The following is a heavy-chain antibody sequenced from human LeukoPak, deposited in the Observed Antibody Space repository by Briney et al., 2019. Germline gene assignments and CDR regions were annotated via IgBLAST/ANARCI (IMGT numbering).Heavy chain of an antibody. V-gene: IGHV3-33*06. D-gene: IGHD2-21*01. CDR1: GFSFSTHG. CDR3: AKGFSTLWVNYFDD. Sequence: PGGSLRLSCVASGFSFSTHGMHWVRQAPGKGLEWVAVIWHDGRSIYNEDSVKGRFTISRDTSENTVYLQMNRMRAEDTAVYYCAKGFSTLWVNYFDDWGQGTPVTVSS. CDR2: IWHDGRSI. J-gene: IGHJ4*02.